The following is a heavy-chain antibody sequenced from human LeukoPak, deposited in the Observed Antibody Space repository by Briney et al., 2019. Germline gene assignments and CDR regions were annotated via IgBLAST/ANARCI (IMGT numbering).Heavy chain of an antibody. CDR1: GGSISSGGYY. V-gene: IGHV4-31*03. CDR2: IYYSGST. Sequence: PSETLSLTCTVSGGSISSGGYYWSWIRQHPGKGLEWIGYIYYSGSTYYNPSLKSRVTISVDTSKNRFSLKLSSVTAADTAVYYCARQGDYDILTGPGWFDPWGQGTLVTVSS. CDR3: ARQGDYDILTGPGWFDP. J-gene: IGHJ5*02. D-gene: IGHD3-9*01.